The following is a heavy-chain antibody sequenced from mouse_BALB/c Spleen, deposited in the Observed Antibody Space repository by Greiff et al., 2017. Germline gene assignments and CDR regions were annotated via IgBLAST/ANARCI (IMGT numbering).Heavy chain of an antibody. V-gene: IGHV3-2*02. Sequence: VQLKESGPGLVKPSQSLSLTCTVTGYSITSDYAWNWIRQFPGNKLEWMGYISYSGSTSYNPSLKSRISITRDTSKNQFFLQLNSVTTEDTATYYCARKDYGNYVSYYYAMDYWGQGTSVTVSS. CDR3: ARKDYGNYVSYYYAMDY. D-gene: IGHD2-1*01. CDR1: GYSITSDYA. CDR2: ISYSGST. J-gene: IGHJ4*01.